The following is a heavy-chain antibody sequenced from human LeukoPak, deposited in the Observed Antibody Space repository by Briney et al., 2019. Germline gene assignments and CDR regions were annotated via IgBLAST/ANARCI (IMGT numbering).Heavy chain of an antibody. Sequence: GGSLRLSCAASGFTFSSYWMNWVRQAPRKGLERVADIKPDGNKESYVDSVKGRFSISRDNAKNSLYLQMNSLRVDDTAVYYCAREGILLGAFDIWGQGTMVTVSS. CDR2: IKPDGNKE. V-gene: IGHV3-7*01. D-gene: IGHD2-15*01. CDR3: AREGILLGAFDI. J-gene: IGHJ3*02. CDR1: GFTFSSYW.